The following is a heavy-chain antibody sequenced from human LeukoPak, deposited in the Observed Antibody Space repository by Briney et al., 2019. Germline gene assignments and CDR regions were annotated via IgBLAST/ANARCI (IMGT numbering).Heavy chain of an antibody. CDR2: IYYSGST. D-gene: IGHD1-26*01. CDR3: ARARIGWATGVDY. CDR1: GGSISSGGYY. J-gene: IGHJ4*02. Sequence: PSQTLSLTCTVSGGSISSGGYYWSWIRQHPGKGLEWIGYIYYSGSTYYNPSLKSRVTISVDTSKSQFSLKLSSVTAADTAVYYCARARIGWATGVDYWGQGTLVTVSS. V-gene: IGHV4-31*03.